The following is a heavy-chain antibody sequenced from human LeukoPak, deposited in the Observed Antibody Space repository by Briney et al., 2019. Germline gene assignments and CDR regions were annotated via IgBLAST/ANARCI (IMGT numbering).Heavy chain of an antibody. V-gene: IGHV3-23*01. CDR3: AKASWVSSADAVL. CDR2: LRGDGET. J-gene: IGHJ4*02. CDR1: GFTFSSYA. Sequence: GGSLRLSCAASGFTFSSYAMSWVRQAPARGLEWVSSLRGDGETFYGDSVKGRFTLSRDESRNTVYLQMNNLRVEDTAVYFCAKASWVSSADAVLWGQGTVVTVSA. D-gene: IGHD3-3*01.